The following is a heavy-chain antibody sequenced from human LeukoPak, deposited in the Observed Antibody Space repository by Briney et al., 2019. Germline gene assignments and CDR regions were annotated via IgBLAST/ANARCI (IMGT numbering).Heavy chain of an antibody. D-gene: IGHD4-17*01. Sequence: GGSLRLSCSASGFTFDDYAVSWFRQAPGKGLELVGFIGSKAFGGTPEYAASVRGRFTISRDDSKSIAYLQMNILKAEDTAVYYCTRNTVTVHFDYWSHGTLVTVSS. CDR1: GFTFDDYA. CDR3: TRNTVTVHFDY. J-gene: IGHJ4*01. CDR2: IGSKAFGGTP. V-gene: IGHV3-49*03.